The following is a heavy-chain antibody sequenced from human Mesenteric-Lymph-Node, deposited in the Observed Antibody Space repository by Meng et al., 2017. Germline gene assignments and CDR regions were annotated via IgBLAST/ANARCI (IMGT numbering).Heavy chain of an antibody. J-gene: IGHJ4*02. CDR3: AKEGAAGGSPLFDY. CDR1: GFMFNKYA. D-gene: IGHD6-13*01. Sequence: GESLKISCAASGFMFNKYAMDWVRQAPGKGLEWVAVIWYDGSQVYYADSVKGRFTVSRDNSKNTLYLQLDSLRVEDTAVYYCAKEGAAGGSPLFDYWGQGTLVTVSS. CDR2: IWYDGSQV. V-gene: IGHV3-33*06.